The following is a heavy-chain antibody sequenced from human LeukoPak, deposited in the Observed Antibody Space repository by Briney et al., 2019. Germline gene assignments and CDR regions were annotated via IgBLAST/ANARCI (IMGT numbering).Heavy chain of an antibody. CDR2: ISSSSYI. V-gene: IGHV3-21*01. J-gene: IGHJ4*02. Sequence: GGSLRLSCAASGFTFSSYSMNWVRQAPGKGLEWVSSISSSSYIYYADSVKGRFTISRDNAKNSLYLQMNSLRAEDTAVYYCARPVDYGSGSHTPFDYWGQGTLVTVSS. D-gene: IGHD3-10*01. CDR1: GFTFSSYS. CDR3: ARPVDYGSGSHTPFDY.